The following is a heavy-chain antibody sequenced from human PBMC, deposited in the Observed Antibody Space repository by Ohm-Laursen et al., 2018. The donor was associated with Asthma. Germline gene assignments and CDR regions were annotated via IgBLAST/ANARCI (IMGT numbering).Heavy chain of an antibody. Sequence: SLRLSCAASGFTFSSYTMNWVRQAPGKGLEWVSYITGSSSTIYYADSVKGRFTISRDNAKNSLYLQMNSLRDEDTAVYYCATEYYDSSGYYPNDAFDIWGQGTMVTVSS. CDR1: GFTFSSYT. D-gene: IGHD3-22*01. J-gene: IGHJ3*02. V-gene: IGHV3-48*02. CDR3: ATEYYDSSGYYPNDAFDI. CDR2: ITGSSSTI.